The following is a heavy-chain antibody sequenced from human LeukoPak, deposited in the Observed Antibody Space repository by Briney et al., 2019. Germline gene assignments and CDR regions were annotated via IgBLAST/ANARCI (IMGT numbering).Heavy chain of an antibody. CDR2: IFYSGVT. CDR1: GGSISPYY. J-gene: IGHJ4*02. Sequence: SETPSLTCSVSGGSISPYYWSWIRQPPGKGLEWIGYIFYSGVTTYNPSLKSRVSISLDSPKNQFFLRLTSVTAADTAMYYCARTETLAAIYFDFWGQGRLVTVSS. D-gene: IGHD6-25*01. V-gene: IGHV4-59*01. CDR3: ARTETLAAIYFDF.